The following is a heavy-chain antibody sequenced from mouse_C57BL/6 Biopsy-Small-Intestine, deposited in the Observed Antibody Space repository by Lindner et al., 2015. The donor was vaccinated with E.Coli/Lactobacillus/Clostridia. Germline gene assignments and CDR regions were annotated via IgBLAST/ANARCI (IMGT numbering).Heavy chain of an antibody. CDR3: TRYYYGFDY. CDR2: IDPEDGDT. J-gene: IGHJ2*01. Sequence: VQLQESGAELVRPGASVKLSCTASGFNIKDYYMHWVKQRPEQGLEWIGKIDPEDGDTEYAPKFQGKATMTADTFSNTAYLQLSSLTSEDTAFYYCTRYYYGFDYWGQGTTLTVSS. V-gene: IGHV14-1*01. CDR1: GFNIKDYY. D-gene: IGHD1-1*01.